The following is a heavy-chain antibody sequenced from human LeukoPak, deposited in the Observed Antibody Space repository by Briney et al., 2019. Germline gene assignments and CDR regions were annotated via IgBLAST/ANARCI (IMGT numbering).Heavy chain of an antibody. CDR1: GGSISSSSYY. CDR2: IYYSGSS. J-gene: IGHJ4*02. CDR3: AASGYSTRWYYYDF. D-gene: IGHD2-8*01. V-gene: IGHV4-39*01. Sequence: SETLSLTCTVSGGSISSSSYYWGWIRQPPGKGLEWIGSIYYSGSSYYTPSLKSRLTISVDTSKDQFSLKLTSVTAADTAVYYCAASGYSTRWYYYDFWGQGTLVTVSS.